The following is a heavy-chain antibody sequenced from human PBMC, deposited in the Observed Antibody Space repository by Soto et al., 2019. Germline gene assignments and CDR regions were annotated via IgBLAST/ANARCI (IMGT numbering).Heavy chain of an antibody. V-gene: IGHV3-74*01. CDR3: AREGIAAAGTWVYYGMDV. D-gene: IGHD6-13*01. CDR1: GFTFSSYW. Sequence: GGSLRLSCAASGFTFSSYWMHWVRQAPGKGLVWVSRINSDGSSTSYADSVKGRFTISRDNAKNTLYLQMNSLRAEDTAVYYCAREGIAAAGTWVYYGMDVWGQGTTVTVSS. J-gene: IGHJ6*02. CDR2: INSDGSST.